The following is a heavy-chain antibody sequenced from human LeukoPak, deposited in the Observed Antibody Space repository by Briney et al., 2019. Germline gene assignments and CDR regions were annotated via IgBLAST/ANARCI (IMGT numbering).Heavy chain of an antibody. D-gene: IGHD5-12*01. Sequence: GGSLRLSSAASGFTFSRYGMHWVRQAPGKGLEWVAVIWYDGSNKYYADSVKGRFTISRDSSKNTLYLQMNSLRAEDTAVYYCARDGYDWAFDIWGQGTMVAVSS. CDR1: GFTFSRYG. CDR3: ARDGYDWAFDI. CDR2: IWYDGSNK. V-gene: IGHV3-33*01. J-gene: IGHJ3*02.